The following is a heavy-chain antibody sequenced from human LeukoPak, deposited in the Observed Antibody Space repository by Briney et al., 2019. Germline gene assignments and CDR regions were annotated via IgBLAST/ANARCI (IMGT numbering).Heavy chain of an antibody. Sequence: GGSLRLSCAASGFTVSSNYMSWGRQAPGKGLEWVSVIYSGGSTYYADSVKGRFTISRDNSKNTLYLQMNSLRAEDTAVYYCARERFGVRGVTPPYYYYYYMDVWGKGTTVTISS. J-gene: IGHJ6*03. CDR2: IYSGGST. CDR3: ARERFGVRGVTPPYYYYYYMDV. CDR1: GFTVSSNY. V-gene: IGHV3-53*01. D-gene: IGHD3-10*01.